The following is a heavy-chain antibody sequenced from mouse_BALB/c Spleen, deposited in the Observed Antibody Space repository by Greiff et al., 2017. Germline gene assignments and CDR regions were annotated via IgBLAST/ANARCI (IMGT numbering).Heavy chain of an antibody. V-gene: IGHV1S81*02. Sequence: QVQLQQSGAELVKPGASVKLSCKASGYTFTSYWMHWVKQRPGQGLEWIGEINPSNGRTNYNEKFKSKATLTVDKSSSTAYMQLSSLTSEDSAVYYCARLGIPFDYWGQGTTLTVSS. CDR3: ARLGIPFDY. J-gene: IGHJ2*01. CDR2: INPSNGRT. CDR1: GYTFTSYW.